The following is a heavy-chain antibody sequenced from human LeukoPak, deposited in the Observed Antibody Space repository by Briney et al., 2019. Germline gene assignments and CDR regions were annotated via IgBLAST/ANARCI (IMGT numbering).Heavy chain of an antibody. CDR2: IYYSGST. CDR3: ARLTMVRRVVIVDY. J-gene: IGHJ4*02. CDR1: GGSISSYY. V-gene: IGHV4-59*01. Sequence: SETLSLTCTVSGGSISSYYWSWIRQPPGKGLEWIGYIYYSGSTDYNPSLKSRVTISVDTSKNQFSLKLSSVTAADTAVYYCARLTMVRRVVIVDYWGQGTLVTVSS. D-gene: IGHD3-10*01.